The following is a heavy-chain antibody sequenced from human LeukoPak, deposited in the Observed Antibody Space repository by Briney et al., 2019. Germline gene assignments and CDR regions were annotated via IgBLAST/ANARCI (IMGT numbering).Heavy chain of an antibody. CDR3: ATGERMVRGDGVDY. D-gene: IGHD3-10*01. J-gene: IGHJ4*02. CDR1: GFTFSSYG. V-gene: IGHV3-30*03. Sequence: GGSLRLSCAASGFTFSSYGMPWVRQAPGKGLEWVAVISYDGSNKYYADSVKGRFTLSRDNSKSTLYLQMNSLRAEDTAVYFCATGERMVRGDGVDYWGQGTLVTVSS. CDR2: ISYDGSNK.